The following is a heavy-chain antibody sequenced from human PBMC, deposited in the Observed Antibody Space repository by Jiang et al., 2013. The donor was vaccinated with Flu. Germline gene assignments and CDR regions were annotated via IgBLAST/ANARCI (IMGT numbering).Heavy chain of an antibody. CDR1: GGTFSSYA. J-gene: IGHJ6*04. V-gene: IGHV1-69*04. D-gene: IGHD3-22*01. CDR3: ARAYYYDSSGYYYYYGMDV. Sequence: GGTFSSYAISWVRQAPGQGLGWMGRIIPILGIANYAQKFQGRVTITADKSTSTAYMELSSLRSEDTAVYYCARAYYYDSSGYYYYYGMDVWGKGTTVTVSS. CDR2: IIPILGIA.